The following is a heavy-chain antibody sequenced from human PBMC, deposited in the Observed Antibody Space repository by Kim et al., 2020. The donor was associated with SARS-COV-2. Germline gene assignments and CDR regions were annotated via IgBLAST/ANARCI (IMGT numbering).Heavy chain of an antibody. CDR1: GFTFSSYA. J-gene: IGHJ4*02. Sequence: GGSLRLSCAASGFTFSSYAMHWVRQAPGKGLEWVAVISYDGSNKYYADSVKGRFTISRDNSKNTLYLQMNSLRAEDTAVYYCARDRSRSRDGPGYWGQGTLVTVSS. CDR2: ISYDGSNK. D-gene: IGHD2-2*01. V-gene: IGHV3-30-3*01. CDR3: ARDRSRSRDGPGY.